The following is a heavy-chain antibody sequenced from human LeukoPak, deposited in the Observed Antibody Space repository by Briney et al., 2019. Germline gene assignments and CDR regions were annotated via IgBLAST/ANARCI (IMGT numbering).Heavy chain of an antibody. V-gene: IGHV4-61*01. D-gene: IGHD6-13*01. J-gene: IGHJ6*02. CDR1: GGSVSSGSYY. CDR2: IYYSGST. CDR3: ARGFPGIAAADPTRYYYGMDV. Sequence: ASETLSLTCAVSGGSVSSGSYYWSWIRQPPGKGLEWIGYIYYSGSTNYNPSLKSRVTISVDTSKNQFSLKLSSVTAADTAVYYCARGFPGIAAADPTRYYYGMDVWGQGTTVTVSS.